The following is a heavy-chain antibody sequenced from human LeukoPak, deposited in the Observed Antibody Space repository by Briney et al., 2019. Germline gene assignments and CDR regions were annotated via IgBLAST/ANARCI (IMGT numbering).Heavy chain of an antibody. J-gene: IGHJ4*02. CDR3: ARGYSGSYYYGY. D-gene: IGHD1-26*01. V-gene: IGHV4-38-2*02. Sequence: SETLSLTCTVSGYSISSGYYWGWIRQPPGKGLEWIGSIYHSGSTYYDPSLKSRVTISVDTSKNQFSLKLSSVTAADTAVYYCARGYSGSYYYGYWGQGTLVTVSS. CDR1: GYSISSGYY. CDR2: IYHSGST.